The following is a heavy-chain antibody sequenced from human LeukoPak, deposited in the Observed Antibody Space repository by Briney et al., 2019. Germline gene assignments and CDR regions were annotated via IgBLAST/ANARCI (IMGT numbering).Heavy chain of an antibody. D-gene: IGHD3-3*02. CDR3: ARHISGAATLD. V-gene: IGHV4-59*08. CDR2: IYYTGST. CDR1: GGSMSNYY. J-gene: IGHJ4*02. Sequence: SETLSLTCSVSGGSMSNYYGSWIRQPPGKGLEWIACIYYTGSTYYNPSLKSRVTMSVDTSKNQFSLTLSSVTAADTAVYYCARHISGAATLDWGQGTLVTVSS.